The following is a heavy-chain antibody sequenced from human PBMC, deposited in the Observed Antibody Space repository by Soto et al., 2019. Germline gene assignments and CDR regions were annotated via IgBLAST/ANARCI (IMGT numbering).Heavy chain of an antibody. J-gene: IGHJ4*02. CDR2: INRDESST. V-gene: IGHV3-74*01. Sequence: GGSLRLSCAVSGFTFSNYWMHWVRQGPGKGLVWVSRINRDESSTSYADSVKGRFTISRDNAKSTLYLQMNSLRAEDTAVYYCARFPEAYCSSTSCYAFDYWGQGALVTLSS. CDR3: ARFPEAYCSSTSCYAFDY. CDR1: GFTFSNYW. D-gene: IGHD2-2*01.